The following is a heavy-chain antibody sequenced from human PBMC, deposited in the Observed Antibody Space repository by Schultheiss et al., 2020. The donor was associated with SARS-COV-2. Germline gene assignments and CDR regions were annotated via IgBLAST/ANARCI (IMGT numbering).Heavy chain of an antibody. CDR3: APHGPYYYDSSGWYFDY. J-gene: IGHJ4*02. D-gene: IGHD3-22*01. CDR2: ISSSSSTI. CDR1: GFTFSSYS. Sequence: GGSLRLSCAASGFTFSSYSMNWVRQAPGKGLEWVSYISSSSSTIYYADSVKGRFTISRDNAKNSLYLQMNSLRAEDTAVYYCAPHGPYYYDSSGWYFDYWGQGTLVTVSS. V-gene: IGHV3-48*01.